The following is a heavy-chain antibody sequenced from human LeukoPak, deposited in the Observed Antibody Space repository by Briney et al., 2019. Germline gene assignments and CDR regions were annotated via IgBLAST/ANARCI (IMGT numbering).Heavy chain of an antibody. CDR1: GFTFSSYW. Sequence: GGSLRLSCAASGFTFSSYWMAWVRQAPGKGLEWVANVKQDGSERYYVESVKGRLTISRDNAKNSLYLQMNSLRAEDTAVYYCARVPVDTTMVSHIDYWGQGTLVTVSS. V-gene: IGHV3-7*01. CDR2: VKQDGSER. J-gene: IGHJ4*02. D-gene: IGHD5-18*01. CDR3: ARVPVDTTMVSHIDY.